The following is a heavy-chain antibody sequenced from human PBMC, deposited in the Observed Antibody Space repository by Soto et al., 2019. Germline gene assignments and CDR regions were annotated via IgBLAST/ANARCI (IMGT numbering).Heavy chain of an antibody. CDR1: GFSLSTSGVG. CDR3: AHGGATTVRGGRGPAFDI. Sequence: QITLKESGPTLVKPTQTLTLTCTFSGFSLSTSGVGVGWIRQSPGKALEWLSLIYWDDDKRYSPSLKSRVTITKDTAKSQVVLKMTNLGPVDTGTYYCAHGGATTVRGGRGPAFDIWGQGTMVIVSS. V-gene: IGHV2-5*02. D-gene: IGHD3-10*01. CDR2: IYWDDDK. J-gene: IGHJ3*02.